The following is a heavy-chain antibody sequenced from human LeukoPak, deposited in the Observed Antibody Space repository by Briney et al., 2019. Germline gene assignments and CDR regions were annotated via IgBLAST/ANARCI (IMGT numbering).Heavy chain of an antibody. Sequence: SETLSLTCTVSGGSISSYYWSWIRQPPGKGLEWIGYIYYSGSTNYNPSLKSRVTISVDTSKNQFSLKLSSVTAADTAVYYCARNAMVSGGAYYYYYMDVWGKGTTVTVSS. V-gene: IGHV4-59*08. CDR3: ARNAMVSGGAYYYYYMDV. CDR1: GGSISSYY. J-gene: IGHJ6*03. D-gene: IGHD3-16*01. CDR2: IYYSGST.